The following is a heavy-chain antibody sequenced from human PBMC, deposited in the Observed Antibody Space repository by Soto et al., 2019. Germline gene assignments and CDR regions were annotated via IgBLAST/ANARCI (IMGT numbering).Heavy chain of an antibody. CDR3: ARDQTVLDY. CDR2: ISAHSGNT. CDR1: AYTFTSYA. J-gene: IGHJ4*02. Sequence: QVQLVQSGAEVKKPGASVKVSCKASAYTFTSYAFNWVRQAPGQGLEWMGWISAHSGNTNYAQKFQGRVTMTTDTSTSTAYMELRSLRSDDTAVYYCARDQTVLDYGGQGTLVTVSS. V-gene: IGHV1-18*04. D-gene: IGHD4-17*01.